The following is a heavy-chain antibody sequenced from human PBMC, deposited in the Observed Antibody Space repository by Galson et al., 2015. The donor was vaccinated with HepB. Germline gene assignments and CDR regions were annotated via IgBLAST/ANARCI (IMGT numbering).Heavy chain of an antibody. CDR1: GFTFSSYA. V-gene: IGHV3-30-3*01. J-gene: IGHJ4*02. D-gene: IGHD6-19*01. CDR3: ARDTWGRAVAGTHFDY. CDR2: ISYDGSNK. Sequence: SLRLSCATSGFTFSSYAMHWVRQAPGKGLEWVAVISYDGSNKYYADSVKGQFTISRDNSKNTLYLQMNSLRAEDTAVYYCARDTWGRAVAGTHFDYWGQGTLVTVSS.